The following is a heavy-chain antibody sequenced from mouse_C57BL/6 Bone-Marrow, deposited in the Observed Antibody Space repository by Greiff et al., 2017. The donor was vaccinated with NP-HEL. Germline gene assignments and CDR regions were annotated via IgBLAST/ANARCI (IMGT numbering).Heavy chain of an antibody. CDR3: ARSYYYGSSFLFDY. V-gene: IGHV1-4*01. CDR1: GYTFTSYT. D-gene: IGHD1-1*01. Sequence: QVQLKESGAELARPGASVKMPCKASGYTFTSYTMHWVKQRPGQGLEWIGYINPSSGYTKYNQKFKDKATLTADKSSSTAYMQLSSLTSEDSAVYYCARSYYYGSSFLFDYWGQGTTLTVSS. CDR2: INPSSGYT. J-gene: IGHJ2*01.